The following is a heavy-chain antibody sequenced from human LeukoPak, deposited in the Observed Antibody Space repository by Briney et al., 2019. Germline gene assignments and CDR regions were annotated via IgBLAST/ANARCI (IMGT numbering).Heavy chain of an antibody. V-gene: IGHV4-30-4*08. J-gene: IGHJ4*02. Sequence: SETLSLTCTVSGGSISSGDYYWSRIRQPPGKGLEWIGYIYYSGCTYYNPSLKSRVTISVDTSKNQFSLKLSSVTAADTAVYYCARVFVAAAGRDYWGQGTLVTVSS. CDR1: GGSISSGDYY. CDR3: ARVFVAAAGRDY. D-gene: IGHD6-13*01. CDR2: IYYSGCT.